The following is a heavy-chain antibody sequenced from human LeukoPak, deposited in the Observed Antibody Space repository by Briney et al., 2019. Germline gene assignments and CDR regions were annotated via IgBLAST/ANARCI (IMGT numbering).Heavy chain of an antibody. V-gene: IGHV3-21*01. Sequence: GGPLRLSCAASGFTFSSYSMNWVRQAPGKGLEWVSSISSSSSYIYYADPVKGRFTISRDNAKNSLYLQMNSLRAEDTAVYYCARDAVLVPAAIGFDYWGQGTLVTVSS. J-gene: IGHJ4*02. D-gene: IGHD2-2*02. CDR2: ISSSSSYI. CDR1: GFTFSSYS. CDR3: ARDAVLVPAAIGFDY.